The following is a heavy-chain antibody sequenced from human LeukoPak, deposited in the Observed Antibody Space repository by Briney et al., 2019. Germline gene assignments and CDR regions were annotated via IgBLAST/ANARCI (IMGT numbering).Heavy chain of an antibody. CDR2: ISGSGGFT. Sequence: GGSLRLSCAASGFTFSRHAMSWVRQAPGEGLEWVSGISGSGGFTYYADSVKGRFTISRDNSKNTLYLQINSLRAEDTAVYYCATAYYYDSRGYDPLDYWGQGTLVTVSS. CDR1: GFTFSRHA. J-gene: IGHJ4*02. CDR3: ATAYYYDSRGYDPLDY. D-gene: IGHD3-22*01. V-gene: IGHV3-23*01.